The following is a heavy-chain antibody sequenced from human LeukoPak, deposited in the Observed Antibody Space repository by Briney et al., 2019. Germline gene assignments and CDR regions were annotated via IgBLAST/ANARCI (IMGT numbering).Heavy chain of an antibody. CDR1: GGSISSYY. CDR2: IYYSGTT. J-gene: IGHJ4*02. V-gene: IGHV4-59*08. Sequence: TSETLSLTCTVSGGSISSYYWSWIRQPAGKGLEWIGYIYYSGTTNYNPSLKSRVTMSVDTSKNQFSLNLRSVTAADTAVYHCARLKFDVLTGYYEALDYWGQGTLVTVSS. CDR3: ARLKFDVLTGYYEALDY. D-gene: IGHD3-9*01.